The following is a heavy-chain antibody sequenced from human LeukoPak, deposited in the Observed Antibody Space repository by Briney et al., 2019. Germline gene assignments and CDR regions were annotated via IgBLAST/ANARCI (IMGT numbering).Heavy chain of an antibody. CDR3: ARVYYDFWSAPGAFDI. Sequence: SETLSLTCTVSGGSISRYYWSWIRQPPGKGLEWIGYIYYSGSTNYNPSLESRVTISVDTSKNQFSLKLSSVTAADTAVYYCARVYYDFWSAPGAFDIWGQGTMVTVSS. D-gene: IGHD3-3*01. CDR2: IYYSGST. J-gene: IGHJ3*02. V-gene: IGHV4-59*01. CDR1: GGSISRYY.